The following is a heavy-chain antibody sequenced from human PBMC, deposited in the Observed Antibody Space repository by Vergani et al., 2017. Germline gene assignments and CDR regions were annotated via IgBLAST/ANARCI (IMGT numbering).Heavy chain of an antibody. J-gene: IGHJ6*03. CDR1: GFTLSSYG. Sequence: QVQLVESGGGVVQPGGSLRLSCAASGFTLSSYGMHWVRQAPGKGLEWVAVISYAGSNKYYADSVKGRFTISRDNSKNTLYLQMDRLRAEDTAVYYCAKVAQDDTMFAEIKYYYYLDVWGKGTTVTVSS. D-gene: IGHD3-3*01. V-gene: IGHV3-30*18. CDR2: ISYAGSNK. CDR3: AKVAQDDTMFAEIKYYYYLDV.